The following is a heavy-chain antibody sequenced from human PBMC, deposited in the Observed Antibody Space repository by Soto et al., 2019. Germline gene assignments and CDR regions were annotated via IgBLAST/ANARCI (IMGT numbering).Heavy chain of an antibody. V-gene: IGHV4-31*03. CDR1: GGSINSGGYY. CDR2: IYYSGDT. D-gene: IGHD2-15*01. J-gene: IGHJ6*01. CDR3: VRAGDCSGVSCYLGYGLDV. Sequence: QVQLQESGPGLVKPSQTLSLTCTVSGGSINSGGYYWSWIRQHPGKGLEWIGKIYYSGDTSYNSSLKSRATMSIDTSKNQFSLKMTSVTAADTAVYSCVRAGDCSGVSCYLGYGLDVWGRGTTVTVSS.